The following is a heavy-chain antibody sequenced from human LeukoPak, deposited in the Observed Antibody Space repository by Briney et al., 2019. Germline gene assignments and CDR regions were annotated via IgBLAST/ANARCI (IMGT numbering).Heavy chain of an antibody. CDR3: ARDWAYCGGDCYFSSDLSYFDY. Sequence: ASVKVSCKASGYTFTSYAMNWARQAPGQGLEWMGWINTNTGNPTYAQGFTGRFVFSLDTSVSTAYLQISSLKAEDTAVYYCARDWAYCGGDCYFSSDLSYFDYWGQGTLVTVSS. V-gene: IGHV7-4-1*02. D-gene: IGHD2-21*02. CDR1: GYTFTSYA. CDR2: INTNTGNP. J-gene: IGHJ4*02.